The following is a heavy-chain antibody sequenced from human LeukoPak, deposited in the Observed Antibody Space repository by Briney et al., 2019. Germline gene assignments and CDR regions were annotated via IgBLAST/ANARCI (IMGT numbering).Heavy chain of an antibody. Sequence: GGSLRLSCAASGFTFSSYAMSWVRQAPGKGPEWVSAISGSGGSTYYADSVKGRFTISRDNSKNTLYLQMNSLRAEDTAVYYCAKVSGGGSPVGYFQHWGQGTLVTVSS. V-gene: IGHV3-23*01. CDR1: GFTFSSYA. D-gene: IGHD2-15*01. CDR3: AKVSGGGSPVGYFQH. J-gene: IGHJ1*01. CDR2: ISGSGGST.